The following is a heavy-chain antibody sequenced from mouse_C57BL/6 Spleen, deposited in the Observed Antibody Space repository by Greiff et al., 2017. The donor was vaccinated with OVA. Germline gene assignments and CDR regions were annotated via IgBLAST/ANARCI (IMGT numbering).Heavy chain of an antibody. Sequence: EVQLLESGGGLVQPGASLSLSCAASGFTFTDYYMSWVRQPPGQALEWLGFIRHKANGSTTEYSASVKGRFTISRDKSQSILCLQMDALRAEDSATYYCAQLGKALDYWGQGTSVTVSS. CDR2: IRHKANGSTT. J-gene: IGHJ4*01. D-gene: IGHD3-1*01. CDR3: AQLGKALDY. CDR1: GFTFTDYY. V-gene: IGHV7-3*01.